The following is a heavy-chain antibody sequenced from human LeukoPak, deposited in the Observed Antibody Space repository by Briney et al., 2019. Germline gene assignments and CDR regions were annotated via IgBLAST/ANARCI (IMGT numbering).Heavy chain of an antibody. D-gene: IGHD3-3*01. CDR2: IYYSGST. J-gene: IGHJ4*02. CDR1: GGSISSSSYY. Sequence: PSETLSLTCTVSGGSISSSSYYWGWIRQPPGKGLEWIGSIYYSGSTYYNPSLKSRVTISVDTSKNQFSLKLSSVTAADTAVYYCARLGYDFWTGGGPYNYWGQGTLVTVSS. CDR3: ARLGYDFWTGGGPYNY. V-gene: IGHV4-39*01.